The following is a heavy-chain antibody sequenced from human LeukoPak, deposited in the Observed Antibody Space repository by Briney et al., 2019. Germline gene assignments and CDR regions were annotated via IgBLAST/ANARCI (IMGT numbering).Heavy chain of an antibody. J-gene: IGHJ4*02. CDR1: GYSFTTYW. CDR3: ATKGNYYDSSGYLGY. CDR2: IYPGDSDT. Sequence: GESLKIPCKGSGYSFTTYWIGWVRQMPGKGLEWMGIIYPGDSDTRYSPSFQGQVTISADKSISTAYLQWSSLKASDTAMYYCATKGNYYDSSGYLGYWGQGTLVTVSS. V-gene: IGHV5-51*01. D-gene: IGHD3-22*01.